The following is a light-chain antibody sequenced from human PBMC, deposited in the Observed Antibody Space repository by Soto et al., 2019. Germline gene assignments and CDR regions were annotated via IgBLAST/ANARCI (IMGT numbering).Light chain of an antibody. CDR1: SSNIGNNY. V-gene: IGLV1-51*01. Sequence: QSVLTQSPSVSAAPGQQVTISCSGSSSNIGNNYVSWYQQLPGTAPKLLIYDNNKRPSGIPDRFSGSKSGTSGTLEITGLQTGDEADYYCATRDGSLPGEVFGGGTKHTGL. J-gene: IGLJ2*01. CDR2: DNN. CDR3: ATRDGSLPGEV.